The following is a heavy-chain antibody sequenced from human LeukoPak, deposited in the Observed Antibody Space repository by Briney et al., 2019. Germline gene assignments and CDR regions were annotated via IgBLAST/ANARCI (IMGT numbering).Heavy chain of an antibody. D-gene: IGHD3-22*01. V-gene: IGHV3-48*03. J-gene: IGHJ4*02. Sequence: GGSLRLSCAASGFTFSSYELNWVRQAPGMGLEWVSYISSSGSTISYADSMKGRFIISRDNAKNSLYLQVNSLRAEDTALYYCARNFGGGDSSGPYYWGQGTLVTVSS. CDR1: GFTFSSYE. CDR2: ISSSGSTI. CDR3: ARNFGGGDSSGPYY.